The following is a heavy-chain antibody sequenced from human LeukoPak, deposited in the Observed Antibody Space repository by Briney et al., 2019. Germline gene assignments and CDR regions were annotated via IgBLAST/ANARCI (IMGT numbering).Heavy chain of an antibody. Sequence: GSSVKVSCKASGYTFTSYGINWVRQPPGQGLAWMGWISAYNGNTNYAQKLQGRVTMTTDTSTSTACMDLRSLRSADTAVYYCARDPPTPRPQWLAYWGQGTLVTVSS. D-gene: IGHD6-19*01. CDR2: ISAYNGNT. CDR1: GYTFTSYG. V-gene: IGHV1-18*01. CDR3: ARDPPTPRPQWLAY. J-gene: IGHJ4*02.